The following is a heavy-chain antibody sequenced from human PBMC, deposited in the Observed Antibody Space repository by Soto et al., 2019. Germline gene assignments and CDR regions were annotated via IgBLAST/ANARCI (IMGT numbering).Heavy chain of an antibody. D-gene: IGHD3-10*01. V-gene: IGHV1-46*01. J-gene: IGHJ5*02. Sequence: QVQLVQSRAEVKKPGASVKVSCKASGYTFTSYYMHWVRQAPGQGLEWMGIINPSGGSTSYAQKFQGRVTMTRDTSTSTVYMELSSLRSEDTAVYYCARERLLWFGESMSFDPWGQGTLVTVSS. CDR1: GYTFTSYY. CDR2: INPSGGST. CDR3: ARERLLWFGESMSFDP.